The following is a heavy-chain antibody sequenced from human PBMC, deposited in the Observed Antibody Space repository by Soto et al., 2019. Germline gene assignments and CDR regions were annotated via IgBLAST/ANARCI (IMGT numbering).Heavy chain of an antibody. CDR2: ISYDGDHN. D-gene: IGHD3-22*01. CDR3: AKSVKDSSGYSAS. CDR1: GFTLTNYG. J-gene: IGHJ5*02. Sequence: QVHLVESGGGVVQPGSSLRLSCAASGFTLTNYGMNWVRQAPGKGLEWVSIISYDGDHNYYADYVKGRFTVSRDTSKNTVFLQMNSLRREDTGVYYCAKSVKDSSGYSASWGQGTLVTVSS. V-gene: IGHV3-30*18.